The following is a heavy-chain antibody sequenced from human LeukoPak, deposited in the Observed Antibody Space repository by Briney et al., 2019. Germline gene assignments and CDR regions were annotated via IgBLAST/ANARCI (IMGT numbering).Heavy chain of an antibody. V-gene: IGHV3-66*01. J-gene: IGHJ4*02. D-gene: IGHD3-9*01. Sequence: GGSLRLSCAGSGFTVSSNSMSWVRQAPGKGLEWVSVIYSVGTTYYADSVKGRFTISRDNSQNTLHLQMNSLRVEDTAVYFCARSPSHDILSGYYYYYFDNWGQGILVTVSS. CDR2: IYSVGTT. CDR1: GFTVSSNS. CDR3: ARSPSHDILSGYYYYYFDN.